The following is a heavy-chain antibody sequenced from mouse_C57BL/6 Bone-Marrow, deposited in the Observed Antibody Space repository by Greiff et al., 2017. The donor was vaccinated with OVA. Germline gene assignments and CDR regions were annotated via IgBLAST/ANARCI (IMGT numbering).Heavy chain of an antibody. CDR1: GYSITSGYY. J-gene: IGHJ4*01. CDR3: ARKPSGYNYYAMDY. CDR2: ISYDGSN. V-gene: IGHV3-6*01. D-gene: IGHD3-2*02. Sequence: EVKLQESGPGLVKPSQSLSLTCSVTGYSITSGYYWNWIRQFPGNKLEWMGYISYDGSNNYNPSLKNRISITRDTSKNQFFLKLNSVTTEDTATYYCARKPSGYNYYAMDYWGQGTSVTVSS.